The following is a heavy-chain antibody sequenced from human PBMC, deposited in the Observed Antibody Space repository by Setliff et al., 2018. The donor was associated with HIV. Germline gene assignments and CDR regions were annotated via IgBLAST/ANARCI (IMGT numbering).Heavy chain of an antibody. CDR2: ITWNSGNI. Sequence: GGSLRLSCAASGFTFDDYAMHWVRQAPGKGLEWVSSITWNSGNIGYADSVKGRFSISRDNANNSLYLQMNSLRAEDTAVYYCARGARGYSYGWGQGTLVTVSS. CDR3: ARGARGYSYG. V-gene: IGHV3-9*01. J-gene: IGHJ4*02. CDR1: GFTFDDYA. D-gene: IGHD5-18*01.